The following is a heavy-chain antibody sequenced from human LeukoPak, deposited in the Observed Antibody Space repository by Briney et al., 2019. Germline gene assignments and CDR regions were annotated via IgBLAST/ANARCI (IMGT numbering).Heavy chain of an antibody. J-gene: IGHJ4*02. CDR2: IKQDGSEK. CDR3: ARARGYCTNGVCYHDY. Sequence: GGCLRLSCAASGFTFSSYAMHWVRQAPGKGLEWVANIKQDGSEKYYVDSVKGRFTISRDNAKNSLYLQMNSPRAEDTAVYYCARARGYCTNGVCYHDYWGQGTLVTVSS. CDR1: GFTFSSYA. V-gene: IGHV3-7*01. D-gene: IGHD2-8*01.